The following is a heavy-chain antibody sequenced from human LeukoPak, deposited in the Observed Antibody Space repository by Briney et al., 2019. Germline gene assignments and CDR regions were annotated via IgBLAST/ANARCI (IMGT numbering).Heavy chain of an antibody. CDR1: GFTFSSYW. D-gene: IGHD1-26*01. Sequence: GGSLRLSCAAPGFTFSSYWMHWVRQAPGKGLVWVSRINSDGSSTSYADSVKGRFTISRDNAKNTLYLQMNSLRAEDTAVYYCARDEWELEKGYAFDIWGQGTMVTVSS. V-gene: IGHV3-74*01. CDR3: ARDEWELEKGYAFDI. CDR2: INSDGSST. J-gene: IGHJ3*02.